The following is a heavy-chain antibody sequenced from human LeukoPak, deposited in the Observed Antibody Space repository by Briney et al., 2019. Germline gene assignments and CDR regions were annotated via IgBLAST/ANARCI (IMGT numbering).Heavy chain of an antibody. D-gene: IGHD3-16*01. CDR1: GFTFSSYS. Sequence: GGPLRLSCAASGFTFSSYSMSWVRQAPGKGREWVANIKQDGSEKYHVDSVKGRFTISRDNAKNSLYLQMNSLRAEDTAVYYCARPRGGYGGYDAFDIWGQGTMVTVSS. CDR3: ARPRGGYGGYDAFDI. J-gene: IGHJ3*02. V-gene: IGHV3-7*01. CDR2: IKQDGSEK.